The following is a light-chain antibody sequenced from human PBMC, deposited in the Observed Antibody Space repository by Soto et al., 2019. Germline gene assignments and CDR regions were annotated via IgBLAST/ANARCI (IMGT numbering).Light chain of an antibody. J-gene: IGKJ4*01. V-gene: IGKV3-11*01. CDR2: DAS. CDR1: QSVSRY. Sequence: EIVMTQSPGTLSLSPGERATLSCRASQSVSRYLGWYQQKPGQAPRLLIYDASNSATGIPARFSGSGSGTDFTLTISSLAPEDFAVYYCQQRSKWPLTFGGGTKVETK. CDR3: QQRSKWPLT.